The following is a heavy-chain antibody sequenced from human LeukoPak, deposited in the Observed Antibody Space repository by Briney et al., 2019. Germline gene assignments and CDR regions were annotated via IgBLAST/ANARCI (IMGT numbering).Heavy chain of an antibody. D-gene: IGHD5-12*01. CDR3: AKSVVATGRNYFDY. CDR2: ISGSGGST. V-gene: IGHV3-23*01. J-gene: IGHJ4*02. Sequence: GGSLRLSCAASGFTFSSYAMSWVRQAPGKGLEWVSAISGSGGSTYYADSVKGRFTISRDNSKNTLYLQMNSLRAEDTTVYYCAKSVVATGRNYFDYWGQGTLVTVSS. CDR1: GFTFSSYA.